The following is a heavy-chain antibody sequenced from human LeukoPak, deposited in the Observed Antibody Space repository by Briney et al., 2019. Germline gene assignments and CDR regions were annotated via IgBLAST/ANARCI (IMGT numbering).Heavy chain of an antibody. V-gene: IGHV5-51*01. D-gene: IGHD3-10*01. CDR2: IYPGDSDT. CDR3: ARWRLGSGLDYFDY. CDR1: GFSFTNSW. Sequence: GESLQISCKVSGFSFTNSWIGWARQMPGKGLEWMGIIYPGDSDTRYRPSFQGQVTTSADNSISTAYLQWSSLQASDTAMYYCARWRLGSGLDYFDYWGQGTLVTVSS. J-gene: IGHJ4*02.